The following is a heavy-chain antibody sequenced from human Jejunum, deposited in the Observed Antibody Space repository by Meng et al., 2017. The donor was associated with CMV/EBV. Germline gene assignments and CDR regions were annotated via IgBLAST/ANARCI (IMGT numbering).Heavy chain of an antibody. CDR3: ARWGTYYYDSSGSYFFDY. CDR2: IYHSGSP. J-gene: IGHJ4*02. CDR1: INGGYY. D-gene: IGHD3-22*01. Sequence: INGGYYWGWIRQPPGKGMGWIGSIYHSGSPYYNPSLKSRITISVDTSKNQFSLNLSSVTAADTAVYYCARWGTYYYDSSGSYFFDYWGQGTLVTVSS. V-gene: IGHV4-38-2*01.